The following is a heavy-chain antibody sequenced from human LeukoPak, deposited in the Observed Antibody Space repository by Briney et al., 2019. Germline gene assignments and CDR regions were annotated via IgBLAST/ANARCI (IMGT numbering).Heavy chain of an antibody. CDR3: ARGLSGWGHFDY. Sequence: SGTLSLTCAVYGGSFSGYYWSWIRQPPGKGLEWIGEINHSGSTNYNPSLKSRVTISVDTSKNQFSLKLSSVTAADTAVYYCARGLSGWGHFDYWGQGTLVTVSS. CDR1: GGSFSGYY. D-gene: IGHD6-19*01. J-gene: IGHJ4*02. CDR2: INHSGST. V-gene: IGHV4-34*01.